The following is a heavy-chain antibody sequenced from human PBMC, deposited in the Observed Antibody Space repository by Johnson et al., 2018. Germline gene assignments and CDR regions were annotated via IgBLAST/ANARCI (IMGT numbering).Heavy chain of an antibody. CDR2: IYYSGST. Sequence: QVQLQESGPGLVKPSETLSLTCTVSGGSISSYYWSWIRQPPGKGLEWIGYIYYSGSTNYNPSLKSRVTISVDTSKNQFPLKLRAVTAADTAVYYRAGDGTRGGFLEWFHYYYYMDVWGKGTTFTVSS. D-gene: IGHD3-3*01. CDR3: AGDGTRGGFLEWFHYYYYMDV. J-gene: IGHJ6*03. V-gene: IGHV4-59*12. CDR1: GGSISSYY.